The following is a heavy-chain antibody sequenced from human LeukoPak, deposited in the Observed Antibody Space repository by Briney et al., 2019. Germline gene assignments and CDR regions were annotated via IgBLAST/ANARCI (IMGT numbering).Heavy chain of an antibody. V-gene: IGHV1-18*01. J-gene: IGHJ3*02. CDR3: ARDQSVRLLQTSSTYFKHVFAI. CDR2: ISAYNGNT. CDR1: GYTFTNYG. D-gene: IGHD6-13*01. Sequence: ASVKVSCKTSGYTFTNYGISWVRQAPGLGLEWMGCISAYNGNTNYAQKVQGRVTMTTDTSTSTAYMELRSLRVDDTAVYYCARDQSVRLLQTSSTYFKHVFAIWGQGSMVTVSS.